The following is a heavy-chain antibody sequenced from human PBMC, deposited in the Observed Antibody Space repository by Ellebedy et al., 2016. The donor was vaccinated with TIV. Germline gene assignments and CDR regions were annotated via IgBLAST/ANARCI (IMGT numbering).Heavy chain of an antibody. CDR2: TYHSGVP. Sequence: MPSETLSLTCVVTDGSISSGHWWSWVRQPPGKGLEWIGETYHSGVPNYNPSLKSRVTISLDTSKNQVSMKLTSVTAADTAVYYCASTLTITIFLYWGQGTPVTVSS. CDR1: DGSISSGHW. V-gene: IGHV4/OR15-8*03. D-gene: IGHD3-10*02. J-gene: IGHJ4*02. CDR3: ASTLTITIFLY.